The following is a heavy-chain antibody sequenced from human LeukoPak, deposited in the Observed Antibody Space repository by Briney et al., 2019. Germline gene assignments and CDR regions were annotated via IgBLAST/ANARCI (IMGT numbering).Heavy chain of an antibody. CDR3: ARGVWFDP. CDR1: GFTFSSYV. V-gene: IGHV3-66*01. Sequence: PGGSLRLSCSASGFTFSSYVMHWVRQAPGKGLEWVSVIYSGGSTYYADSVKGRFTISRDNSKNTLYLQMNSLRGEDTAVYYCARGVWFDPWGQGTLVTVSS. J-gene: IGHJ5*02. CDR2: IYSGGST.